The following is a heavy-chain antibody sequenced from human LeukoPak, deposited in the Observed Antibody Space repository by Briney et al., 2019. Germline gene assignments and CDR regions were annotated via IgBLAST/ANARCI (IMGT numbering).Heavy chain of an antibody. CDR3: ARVDIVATIKGPYYYYGMDV. Sequence: PSETLSLTCAVYGGSFSGYYWSWIRQPPGKGLEWIGEINHSGSTNYNPSLKSRVTISVDTSKNQFSLKLSSVTAADTAVYYCARVDIVATIKGPYYYYGMDVWGQGTTVTVSS. J-gene: IGHJ6*02. CDR2: INHSGST. D-gene: IGHD5-12*01. V-gene: IGHV4-34*01. CDR1: GGSFSGYY.